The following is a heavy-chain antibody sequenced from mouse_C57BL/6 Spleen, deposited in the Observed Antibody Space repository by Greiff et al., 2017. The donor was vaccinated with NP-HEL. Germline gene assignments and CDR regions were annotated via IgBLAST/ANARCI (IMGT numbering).Heavy chain of an antibody. CDR1: GFTFSSYA. CDR3: CNWDRDY. Sequence: EVKVVESGGGLVKPGGSLKLSCAASGFTFSSYAMSWVRQTPEKRLEWVATISDGGSYTYYPDNVKGRFTISRDNAKNNLYLQMSHLKSEDTAMYYCCNWDRDYWGQGTTLTVSS. V-gene: IGHV5-4*03. J-gene: IGHJ2*01. CDR2: ISDGGSYT. D-gene: IGHD4-1*01.